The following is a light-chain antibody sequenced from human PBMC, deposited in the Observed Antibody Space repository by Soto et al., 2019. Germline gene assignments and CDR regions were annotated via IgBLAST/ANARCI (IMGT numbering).Light chain of an antibody. CDR3: QQYNNWPPWT. CDR2: GAS. J-gene: IGKJ1*01. Sequence: EIVMTQYPATLSVSPGERATLSCRASQSVSSNLAWYQQKPGQAPRLLIYGASTRATGIPARFRGSGFGTEFTPTISSLQSEDFAVYYCQQYNNWPPWTFGQGTKVDIK. CDR1: QSVSSN. V-gene: IGKV3-15*01.